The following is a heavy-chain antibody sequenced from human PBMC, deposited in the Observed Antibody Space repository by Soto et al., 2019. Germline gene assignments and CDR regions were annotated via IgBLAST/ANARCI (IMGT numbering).Heavy chain of an antibody. CDR1: GYSFTSYW. CDR2: IDPSDSYT. CDR3: ARHDKITFGGVIVIGTYGMDV. J-gene: IGHJ6*02. V-gene: IGHV5-10-1*01. Sequence: PGESLKISCKGSGYSFTSYWISWVRQMPGKGLEWMGRIDPSDSYTNYSPSFQGHVTISADESISTAYLQWSSLKASDTAMYYCARHDKITFGGVIVIGTYGMDVWGQGTTVTVSS. D-gene: IGHD3-16*02.